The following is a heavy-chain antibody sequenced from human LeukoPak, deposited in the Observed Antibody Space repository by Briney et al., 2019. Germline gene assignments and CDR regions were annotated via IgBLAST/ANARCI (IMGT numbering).Heavy chain of an antibody. CDR1: GYTFRSYD. Sequence: PGGSLRLSCAASGYTFRSYDMHWVRQAPGKGLEWVAFIRYDGSNKYYAVSVKGRFTITRDNSKNTLYLQMNSLRAEDTAVYYCAKATMDIVVVPAAIIFAFDIWGQGTMVTLSS. J-gene: IGHJ3*02. CDR3: AKATMDIVVVPAAIIFAFDI. D-gene: IGHD2-2*02. CDR2: IRYDGSNK. V-gene: IGHV3-30*02.